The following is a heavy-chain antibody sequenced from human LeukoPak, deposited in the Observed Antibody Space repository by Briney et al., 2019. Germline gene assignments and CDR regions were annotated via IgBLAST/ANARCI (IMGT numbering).Heavy chain of an antibody. J-gene: IGHJ4*02. Sequence: GASVKVSCKASGFTFTSSAMQWVRQARGQRLEWRQWIVVGTGNTNYAQKFQERVTITRDMSTSTAYMELSSLRAEDTAMYYCARNYLVSPSANDYWGQGTLVTVSS. V-gene: IGHV1-58*02. CDR1: GFTFTSSA. CDR3: ARNYLVSPSANDY. CDR2: IVVGTGNT. D-gene: IGHD1-7*01.